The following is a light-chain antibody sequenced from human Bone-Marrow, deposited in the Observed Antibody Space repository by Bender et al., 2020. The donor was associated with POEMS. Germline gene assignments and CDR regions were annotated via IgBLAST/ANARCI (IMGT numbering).Light chain of an antibody. Sequence: SYELTQPPSVSVSPGQTASITCSGDELGDKYVCWYQQRPGQSPVLAIYDSYDRPSGISERITGSTSGKTATLTIAGVEVGDEADYYCQAWVSSTVFGGGTKLTVL. CDR3: QAWVSSTV. J-gene: IGLJ2*01. CDR2: DSY. V-gene: IGLV3-1*01. CDR1: ELGDKY.